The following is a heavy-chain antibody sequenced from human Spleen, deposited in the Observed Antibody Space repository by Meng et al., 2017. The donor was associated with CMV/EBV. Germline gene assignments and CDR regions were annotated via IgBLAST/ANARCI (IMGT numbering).Heavy chain of an antibody. CDR2: IRYDGGNK. CDR3: ARADTMVYFNY. CDR1: GFGFSAFA. J-gene: IGHJ4*02. D-gene: IGHD2-8*01. Sequence: GESLKISCVASGFGFSAFAMQWVRQTPGKGLEWVALIRYDGGNKYYADSVKGRFTISRDNSKNTLYLQMNTLRDEDTAVYYCARADTMVYFNYWGQGTLVTVSS. V-gene: IGHV3-30*02.